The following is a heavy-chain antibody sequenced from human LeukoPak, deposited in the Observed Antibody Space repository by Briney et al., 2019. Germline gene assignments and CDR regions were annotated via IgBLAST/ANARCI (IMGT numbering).Heavy chain of an antibody. CDR3: ARLPSMVRGVIGLDY. D-gene: IGHD3-10*01. V-gene: IGHV5-51*01. CDR2: IYPGDSDT. J-gene: IGHJ4*02. Sequence: GESLKISCKGSGYRFTSYWIGWVRQMPGKGLQWMGIIYPGDSDTRYSPSFQGQVTISADKSISTAYLQWSSLKASDTAMYYCARLPSMVRGVIGLDYWGQGTLVTVSS. CDR1: GYRFTSYW.